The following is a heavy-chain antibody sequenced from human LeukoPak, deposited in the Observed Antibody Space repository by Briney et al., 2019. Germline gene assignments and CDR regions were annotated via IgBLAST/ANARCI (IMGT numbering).Heavy chain of an antibody. CDR2: INSDNGNT. J-gene: IGHJ5*02. CDR1: GYTFTTYA. D-gene: IGHD3-9*01. CDR3: ARAPYDFLTGFSLNWFDP. V-gene: IGHV1-3*04. Sequence: DSVKVSCKASGYTFTTYAIHWVRQAPGQRLEWMGRINSDNGNTKYSQKFQGRVTITRDTSAYTAYMELRSLSSADTAIYFCARAPYDFLTGFSLNWFDPWGQGTLVTVSS.